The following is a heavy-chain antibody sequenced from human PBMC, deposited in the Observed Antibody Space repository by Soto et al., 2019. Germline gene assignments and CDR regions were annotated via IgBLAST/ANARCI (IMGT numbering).Heavy chain of an antibody. J-gene: IGHJ6*02. CDR3: AKDQWYFDWLSVVYYYYGMDV. CDR1: GFTFSSYG. V-gene: IGHV3-30*18. CDR2: ISYDGSNK. Sequence: QVQLVESGGGVVQPGRSLRLSCAASGFTFSSYGMHWVRQAPGKGLEWVAVISYDGSNKYYADSVKGRFTISRDNSKNXMXLQXNSLRAEDTAVYYCAKDQWYFDWLSVVYYYYGMDVWGQGTTVTVSS. D-gene: IGHD3-9*01.